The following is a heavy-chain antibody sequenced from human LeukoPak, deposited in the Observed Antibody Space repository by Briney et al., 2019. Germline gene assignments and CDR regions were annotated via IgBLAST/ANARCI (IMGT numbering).Heavy chain of an antibody. J-gene: IGHJ4*02. D-gene: IGHD4-23*01. Sequence: GATVKVSCKASRGTFSSYAISWVRQAPGQGLEWMGRIIPIFGTANYARKFQGRVTITADESSSTADMELSSLRAEDTAVYYCATLGDYGGNRGLGSPDYWGQGTLVTVSS. CDR2: IIPIFGTA. V-gene: IGHV1-69*13. CDR3: ATLGDYGGNRGLGSPDY. CDR1: RGTFSSYA.